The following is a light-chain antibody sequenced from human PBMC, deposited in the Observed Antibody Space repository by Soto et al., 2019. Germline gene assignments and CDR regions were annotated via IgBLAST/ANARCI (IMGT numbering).Light chain of an antibody. J-gene: IGKJ1*01. CDR2: KAS. Sequence: DIQMTQSPSTLSASIGDTVTITCRASQSIDMYLAWYQQKPGKAPKLLVSKASTLETGVPSRFSGGGSGTEFTLTISSLQPDDFATYYCQQYNFLWTFGQGPKMEI. V-gene: IGKV1-5*03. CDR1: QSIDMY. CDR3: QQYNFLWT.